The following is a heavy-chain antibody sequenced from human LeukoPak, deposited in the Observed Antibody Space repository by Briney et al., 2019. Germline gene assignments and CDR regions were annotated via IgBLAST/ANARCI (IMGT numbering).Heavy chain of an antibody. CDR3: AREGDGDFLDY. V-gene: IGHV1-2*02. CDR1: GGTFSSYA. CDR2: IHPNSGGA. J-gene: IGHJ4*02. D-gene: IGHD3-16*01. Sequence: ASVKVSCKASGGTFSSYAISWVRQAPGQGLEWMGWIHPNSGGANHAQKFQGRVTMTRDTSISTAYMELSRLRSDDTAVYYCAREGDGDFLDYWGQGTLVTVSS.